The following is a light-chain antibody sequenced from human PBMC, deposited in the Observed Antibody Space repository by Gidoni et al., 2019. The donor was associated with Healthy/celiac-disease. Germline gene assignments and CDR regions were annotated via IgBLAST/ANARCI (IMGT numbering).Light chain of an antibody. Sequence: DIQMTQSPSSLSASVGDRVTITCQSSQDISNYLNWYPQKPGKAPKLLIYDASNLETGVPSRFSGSGSGTDFTFTISSLQPEDIATYYCQQYDNRLTFGGGTKVEIK. CDR1: QDISNY. CDR2: DAS. V-gene: IGKV1-33*01. CDR3: QQYDNRLT. J-gene: IGKJ4*01.